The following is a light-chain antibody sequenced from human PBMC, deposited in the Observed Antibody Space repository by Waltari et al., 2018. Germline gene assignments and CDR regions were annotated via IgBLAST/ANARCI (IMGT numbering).Light chain of an antibody. V-gene: IGKV1-39*01. CDR2: TAS. Sequence: DIRMTQSPSSLSASVGDRVPITCRASQDIRRYLNWYQQKPGKAPNLLIYTASSLQSGVPPRFSGSGSGTDFTLTITSLQPEDFATYFCQQSYSTPYSFAQGTKVEIK. CDR1: QDIRRY. J-gene: IGKJ2*03. CDR3: QQSYSTPYS.